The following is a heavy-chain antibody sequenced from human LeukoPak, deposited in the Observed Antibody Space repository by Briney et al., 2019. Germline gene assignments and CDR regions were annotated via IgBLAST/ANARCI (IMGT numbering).Heavy chain of an antibody. D-gene: IGHD1-14*01. CDR2: IYYSGST. Sequence: SETLSLTCTVSGGSISGYYWSWIRQPPGKGLEWIGYIYYSGSTNYNPSLKSRVTISVDTSRNQFSLQLTSVTAADTAVYYCARHRAETIRGSFDYWGQATLVTVSS. V-gene: IGHV4-59*08. CDR1: GGSISGYY. CDR3: ARHRAETIRGSFDY. J-gene: IGHJ4*02.